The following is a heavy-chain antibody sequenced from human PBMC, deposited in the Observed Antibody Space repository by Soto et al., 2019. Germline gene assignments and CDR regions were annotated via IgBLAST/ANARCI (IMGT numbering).Heavy chain of an antibody. D-gene: IGHD3-3*02. CDR1: GFTFSSYW. V-gene: IGHV3-7*01. CDR2: IKQDGSEK. Sequence: QPGGSLRLSCAASGFTFSSYWMTWVRQAPGKGLEWVANIKQDGSEKYYVDSVKGRFTISRDNAKNSLYLQMNSLRAEDSAVYYCAREYAFLEWLLKENYYCYGMDVWGQGTTVTVSS. J-gene: IGHJ6*02. CDR3: AREYAFLEWLLKENYYCYGMDV.